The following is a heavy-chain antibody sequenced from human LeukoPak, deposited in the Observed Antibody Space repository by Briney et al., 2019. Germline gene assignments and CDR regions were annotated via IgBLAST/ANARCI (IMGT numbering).Heavy chain of an antibody. CDR3: ARLYGSGVDC. J-gene: IGHJ4*02. CDR2: IYYSGST. D-gene: IGHD3-10*01. CDR1: GGSISSDY. V-gene: IGHV4-59*07. Sequence: SDTLSLTCTVSGGSISSDYWIWVRQPPGKGLEWIGYIYYSGSTKYNASLKSRVTISLDTSKNQFSLKLSSVTAADTAVYYCARLYGSGVDCWGQGTLVTVSS.